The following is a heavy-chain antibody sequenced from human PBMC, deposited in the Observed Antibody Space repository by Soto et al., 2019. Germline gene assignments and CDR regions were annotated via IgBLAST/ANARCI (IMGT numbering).Heavy chain of an antibody. CDR3: AKALVPALTAKFGY. Sequence: GGSLRLSCAASGFIFNNYAMTWVRQAPGKGLEWVSTVTASGGGTFYANSVKGRFTISRDNSRNTLHLQMSSLRVEGTALYYCAKALVPALTAKFGYWGQGTLVTVSS. V-gene: IGHV3-23*01. D-gene: IGHD5-18*01. CDR2: VTASGGGT. CDR1: GFIFNNYA. J-gene: IGHJ4*02.